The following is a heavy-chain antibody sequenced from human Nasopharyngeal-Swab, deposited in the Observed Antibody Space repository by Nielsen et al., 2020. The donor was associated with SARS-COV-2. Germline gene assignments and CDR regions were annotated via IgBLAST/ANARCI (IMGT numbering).Heavy chain of an antibody. CDR2: ISSSSSYI. CDR3: AREGRGGKNWFDP. D-gene: IGHD4-23*01. J-gene: IGHJ5*02. V-gene: IGHV3-21*01. Sequence: GESLKISCAASGFTFSSYSMNWVRQAPGKGLEWVSSISSSSSYIYYADSVKGRFTISRDNAKNSLYLQMNSLRAEDTAVYYCAREGRGGKNWFDPWGQGTLVTVSS. CDR1: GFTFSSYS.